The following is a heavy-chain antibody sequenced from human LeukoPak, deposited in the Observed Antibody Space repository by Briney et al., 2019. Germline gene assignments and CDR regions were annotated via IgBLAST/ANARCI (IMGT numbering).Heavy chain of an antibody. J-gene: IGHJ6*03. D-gene: IGHD3-16*01. CDR1: GGFISSYY. Sequence: SETLSLTCPVSGGFISSYYWSWLRQPPGKGLEWIGYIYYSGSTNYNPSLTSRVTISVDKSKNQSSRTLTSVTAADTAVNEFAGGGFMIKRGGTYYMDVWGKGTTVTISS. CDR3: AGGGFMIKRGGTYYMDV. CDR2: IYYSGST. V-gene: IGHV4-59*12.